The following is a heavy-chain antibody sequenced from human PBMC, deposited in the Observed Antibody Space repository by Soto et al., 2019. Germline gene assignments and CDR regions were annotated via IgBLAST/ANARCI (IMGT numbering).Heavy chain of an antibody. Sequence: QVQLQQWGAGLLKPSETLSLTCAVYGGSFSGYYWSWIRQPPGKGLEWIGEINHSGSTNYNPSIKRRVTISVDTSKNQFYLKLSSGTAADTAVYYCGVVDYGGQGTLVTVSS. CDR1: GGSFSGYY. CDR2: INHSGST. J-gene: IGHJ4*02. CDR3: GVVDY. V-gene: IGHV4-34*01.